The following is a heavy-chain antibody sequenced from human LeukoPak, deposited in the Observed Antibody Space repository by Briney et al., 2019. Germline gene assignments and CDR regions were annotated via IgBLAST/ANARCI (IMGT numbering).Heavy chain of an antibody. Sequence: PGGSLRLSCAASGFTFDDYAMHWVRQAPGKGLEWVSGISWNSGSIGYADSVKGRFTISRDNAKNSLYLQMSSLRAEDTALYYCAKSAVVRGVIPFAFDIWGQGTMVTVSS. V-gene: IGHV3-9*01. J-gene: IGHJ3*02. CDR3: AKSAVVRGVIPFAFDI. CDR1: GFTFDDYA. D-gene: IGHD3-10*01. CDR2: ISWNSGSI.